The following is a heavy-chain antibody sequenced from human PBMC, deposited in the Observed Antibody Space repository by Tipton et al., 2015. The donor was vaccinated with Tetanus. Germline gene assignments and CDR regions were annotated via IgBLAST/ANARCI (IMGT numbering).Heavy chain of an antibody. CDR2: INIRRGVT. CDR3: ARGNGYSGYHHYFDN. V-gene: IGHV1-2*02. J-gene: IGHJ4*02. D-gene: IGHD5-12*01. Sequence: QSGAEVKKPGASVTVSCEASGYTFTDFWIQWGRQAPGQGLEWMGWINIRRGVTQYAQKFQGRVTLTRDTSLSTAYMELSGLRSDDTAVYYCARGNGYSGYHHYFDNWGQGTLVTVSS. CDR1: GYTFTDFW.